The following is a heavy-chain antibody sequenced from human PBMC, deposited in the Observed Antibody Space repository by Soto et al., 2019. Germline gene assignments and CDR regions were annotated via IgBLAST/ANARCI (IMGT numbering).Heavy chain of an antibody. D-gene: IGHD3-10*01. CDR2: IKYDGAEK. Sequence: GGSLRLSCAASGFTFSDYWMNWVRQAPGKGPEWVASIKYDGAEKTYVDSVKGRFTISRDNPKNSVYLQMASLRAEDTAVYYCARDGVAPGLYFDHWGQGTPVTVSS. CDR1: GFTFSDYW. J-gene: IGHJ4*02. CDR3: ARDGVAPGLYFDH. V-gene: IGHV3-7*05.